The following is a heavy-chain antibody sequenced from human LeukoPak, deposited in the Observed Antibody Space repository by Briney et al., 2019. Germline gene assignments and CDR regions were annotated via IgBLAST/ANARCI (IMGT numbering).Heavy chain of an antibody. CDR2: IYHSGST. J-gene: IGHJ3*02. V-gene: IGHV4-38-2*01. CDR3: ARGGGYQLLYDAFDI. CDR1: GYSISSGYC. D-gene: IGHD2-2*02. Sequence: SETLSLTCAVSGYSISSGYCWGWIRQPPGKGLEWIGIIYHSGSTYYNPSLKSRVTISVDTSKNQFSLKLSSVTAADTAVYYCARGGGYQLLYDAFDIWGQGTMVTVSS.